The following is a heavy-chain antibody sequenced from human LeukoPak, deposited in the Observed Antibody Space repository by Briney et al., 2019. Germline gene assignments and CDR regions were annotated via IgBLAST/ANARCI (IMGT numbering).Heavy chain of an antibody. D-gene: IGHD6-13*01. CDR2: MWHDGSNK. V-gene: IGHV3-30*02. CDR1: GFTFSNYG. CDR3: AKDLTRVYSSSWYVDY. Sequence: TGGSLRLSCAASGFTFSNYGMPWVRQAPVNGLEWVAVMWHDGSNKYYADSVKGRFTISRDNSKNTLHLQMNSLRAEDTAVYYCAKDLTRVYSSSWYVDYWGQGTLVTVSS. J-gene: IGHJ4*02.